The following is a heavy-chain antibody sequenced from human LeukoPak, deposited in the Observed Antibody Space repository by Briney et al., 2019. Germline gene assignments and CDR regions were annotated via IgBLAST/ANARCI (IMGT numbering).Heavy chain of an antibody. Sequence: PGGSLRLSCAASGFTFSNAWMSWVRQAPGKGLEWVGRIKSKTDGGTTDYAAPVKGRFTISRDDSKNTLYLQMNSLKTEDTAVYYCTTDLPPFGYYYGSGSYFPLDWWGQGTLVTVSS. CDR2: IKSKTDGGTT. CDR1: GFTFSNAW. V-gene: IGHV3-15*01. D-gene: IGHD3-10*01. J-gene: IGHJ4*02. CDR3: TTDLPPFGYYYGSGSYFPLDW.